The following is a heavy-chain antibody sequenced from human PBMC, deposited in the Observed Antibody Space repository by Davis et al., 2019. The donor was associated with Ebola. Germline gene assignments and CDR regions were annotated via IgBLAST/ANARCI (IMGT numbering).Heavy chain of an antibody. CDR2: INPNSGGT. D-gene: IGHD6-19*01. J-gene: IGHJ6*02. Sequence: ASVKVSCKASGYTFTGYYMHWVRQAPGQGLEWMGWINPNSGGTNYAQKFQGRVTMTRDTSISTAYMELSRLRSDDTAVYYCARGGIAVAGTSEGDYYYYGMDVWGQGTTVTVSS. CDR3: ARGGIAVAGTSEGDYYYYGMDV. V-gene: IGHV1-2*02. CDR1: GYTFTGYY.